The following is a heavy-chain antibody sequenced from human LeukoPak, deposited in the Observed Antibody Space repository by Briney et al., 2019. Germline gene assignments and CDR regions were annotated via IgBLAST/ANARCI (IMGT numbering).Heavy chain of an antibody. V-gene: IGHV4-59*12. CDR3: AREVGTIVVVPAARAYYFDY. J-gene: IGHJ4*02. CDR2: IYYSGST. D-gene: IGHD2-2*01. CDR1: GGSISRYY. Sequence: SETLSLTCTVSGGSISRYYWSWIRQPPGKGLEWIGYIYYSGSTNYNPSLKSRVTISVDTSKNQFSLKLSSVTAADTAVYYCAREVGTIVVVPAARAYYFDYWGQGTLLTVSS.